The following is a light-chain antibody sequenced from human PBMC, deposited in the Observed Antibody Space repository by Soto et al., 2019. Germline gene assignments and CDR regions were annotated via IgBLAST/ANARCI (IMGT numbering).Light chain of an antibody. CDR1: QTISTW. CDR2: DAS. V-gene: IGKV1-5*01. Sequence: DIQMTQSPSTLSASVGDRVTITCRASQTISTWLAWYQQKAGEAPKLLIYDASALPRGVPSRFSGSGSGTKFTLTIASLQPDDFATYYCQQYETFSGTFGPGTKVDIK. J-gene: IGKJ1*01. CDR3: QQYETFSGT.